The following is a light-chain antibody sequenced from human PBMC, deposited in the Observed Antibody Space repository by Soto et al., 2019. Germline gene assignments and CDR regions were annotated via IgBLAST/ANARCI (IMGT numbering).Light chain of an antibody. CDR2: DVS. Sequence: QSALTQPRSVSGSPVQSVTISCTGTSSDVGGYNYVSWYQQHPDKAPKVMIYDVSKRPSGVPDRFSGSKSGNTASLTISGLQAEDEADYHCCSYAGNFYVFGTGTKLTVL. J-gene: IGLJ1*01. CDR1: SSDVGGYNY. CDR3: CSYAGNFYV. V-gene: IGLV2-11*01.